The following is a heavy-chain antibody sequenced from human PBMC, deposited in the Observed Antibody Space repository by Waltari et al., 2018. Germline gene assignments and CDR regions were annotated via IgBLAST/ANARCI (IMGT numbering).Heavy chain of an antibody. J-gene: IGHJ4*02. CDR1: GFTINSYD. D-gene: IGHD3-9*01. Sequence: EVQLLESGGDLVQPGGSLRLSCAASGFTINSYDRNWVRQAPGKGLEWVSGISDCGGSCNTTYYVHCVEGRLTISRDNAKSTVLLQMFSLRAEDTAVYYCATLTWTRTTRYRGQGTLVSVSS. CDR2: ISDCGGSCNTT. CDR3: ATLTWTRTTRY. V-gene: IGHV3-23*01.